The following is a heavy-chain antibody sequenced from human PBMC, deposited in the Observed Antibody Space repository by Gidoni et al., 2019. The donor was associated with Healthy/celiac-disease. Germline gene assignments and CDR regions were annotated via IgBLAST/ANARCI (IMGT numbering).Heavy chain of an antibody. D-gene: IGHD4-4*01. J-gene: IGHJ4*02. CDR1: GFTFSSYA. CDR3: ANLMTTATALDY. Sequence: EVQLLESGGGLVQPGGSLRLSCAASGFTFSSYAMRWVRQAPGKGLAWVSAISGSGGSTYYADSVKGRFTISRDNSKNTLYLQMNSLRAEDTAVYYCANLMTTATALDYWGQGTLVTVSS. CDR2: ISGSGGST. V-gene: IGHV3-23*01.